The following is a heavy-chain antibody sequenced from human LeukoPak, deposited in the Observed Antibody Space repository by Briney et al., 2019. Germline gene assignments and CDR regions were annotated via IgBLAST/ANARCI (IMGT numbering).Heavy chain of an antibody. V-gene: IGHV3-23*01. CDR2: ISGSGGST. CDR1: GFTFSSYA. CDR3: AKGVVPAATKYYFDY. J-gene: IGHJ4*02. Sequence: GGSLRLSCAGSGFTFSSYAMSWVRQAPGKGLEWVSAISGSGGSTYYADSVKGRFTISRDNSKNTLYLQMNSLRAEDTAVYYCAKGVVPAATKYYFDYWGQGTLVTVSS. D-gene: IGHD2-2*01.